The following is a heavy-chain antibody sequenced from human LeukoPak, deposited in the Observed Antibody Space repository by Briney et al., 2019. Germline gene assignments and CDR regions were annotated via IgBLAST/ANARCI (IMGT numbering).Heavy chain of an antibody. V-gene: IGHV3-23*01. CDR1: GFTFSGYA. CDR2: ISDSGGST. CDR3: AKAPRRIRGIIITPLYYFDY. Sequence: GGSLRLSCAVSGFTFSGYAMSWVRQAPGKGLEWVSGISDSGGSTYHADSVKGRFTISRDNSKNTLFLQMNSLRAEDTAVYYCAKAPRRIRGIIITPLYYFDYWGQGTLVTVSS. D-gene: IGHD3-10*01. J-gene: IGHJ4*02.